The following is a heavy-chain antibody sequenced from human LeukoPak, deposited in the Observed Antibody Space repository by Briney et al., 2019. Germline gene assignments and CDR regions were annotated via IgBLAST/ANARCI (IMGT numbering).Heavy chain of an antibody. CDR1: GGSFSGYY. J-gene: IGHJ4*02. V-gene: IGHV4-34*01. D-gene: IGHD5-12*01. CDR3: ARGIYSGYGRLDY. Sequence: PSETLSLTCAVYGGSFSGYYWSWIRQPPGKGLEWIGEINHSGSTNYSPSLKSRVTISVDTSKNQFSLKLSSVTAADTAVYYCARGIYSGYGRLDYWGQGTLVTVSS. CDR2: INHSGST.